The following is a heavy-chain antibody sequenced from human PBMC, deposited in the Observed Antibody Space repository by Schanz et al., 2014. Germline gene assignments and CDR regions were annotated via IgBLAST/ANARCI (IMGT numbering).Heavy chain of an antibody. CDR3: ARDRLAAQGIDS. D-gene: IGHD6-6*01. CDR2: IYTSGST. CDR1: GGSISSSF. V-gene: IGHV4-4*07. Sequence: QVQLQESGPGLVKPSETLSLTCNVSGGSISSSFWSWIRQPPGKGLEWIGRIYTSGSTNYNPSLKSRVTIAVDTSKNQFSLRLSSVTAADTAVYYCARDRLAAQGIDSWGQGTLVTVSS. J-gene: IGHJ4*02.